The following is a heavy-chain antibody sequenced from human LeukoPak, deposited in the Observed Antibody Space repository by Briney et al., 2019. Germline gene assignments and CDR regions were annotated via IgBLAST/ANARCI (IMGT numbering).Heavy chain of an antibody. J-gene: IGHJ4*02. Sequence: GGSLRLSCAASGFTFSSYAMHWVRQAPGKGLEYVSAISSNGGSTYYANSVKGRFTISRDNSKNTLYLQMGSLRAEDMAVCYCARSSGYYYPYWGQGTLVTVSS. D-gene: IGHD3-22*01. V-gene: IGHV3-64*01. CDR3: ARSSGYYYPY. CDR1: GFTFSSYA. CDR2: ISSNGGST.